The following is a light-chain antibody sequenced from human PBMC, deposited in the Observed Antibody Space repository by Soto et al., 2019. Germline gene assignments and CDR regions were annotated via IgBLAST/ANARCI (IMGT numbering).Light chain of an antibody. J-gene: IGKJ4*01. CDR3: QQYNASPLT. V-gene: IGKV1-5*03. CDR2: KAS. CDR1: QSISTW. Sequence: DIQMTQSPSTLSASVGDRVTITCRASQSISTWLAWYQQKPGKAPKLLIYKASSLEGGVPSRFSGSGSGTEFNITISRPQPDDFATYYCQQYNASPLTFGGGTTVEIK.